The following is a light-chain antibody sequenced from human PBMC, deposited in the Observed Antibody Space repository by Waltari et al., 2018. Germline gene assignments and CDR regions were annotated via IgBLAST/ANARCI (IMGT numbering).Light chain of an antibody. Sequence: SSELTQDPAVSVALGQTVRITCQGDSLRSYYASWYQQKPGQAPVLVIYGKNNRPSGIPDRLSGSSSGKTASLTITGAQAEDEADYYCNSRDSSGNHLRVFGGGTKLTVL. V-gene: IGLV3-19*01. CDR1: SLRSYY. J-gene: IGLJ3*02. CDR3: NSRDSSGNHLRV. CDR2: GKN.